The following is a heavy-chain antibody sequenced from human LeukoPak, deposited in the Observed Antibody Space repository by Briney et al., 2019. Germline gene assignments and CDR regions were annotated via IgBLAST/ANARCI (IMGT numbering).Heavy chain of an antibody. CDR3: AREDGDRDY. Sequence: PLASVKVSCKASGGTFSSYAISWVRQAPGQGLEWMGRIIPILGIANYARKFQGRVTITADKSTSTAYMELSSLRSEDTAVYYCAREDGDRDYWGQGTLVTVSS. CDR1: GGTFSSYA. J-gene: IGHJ4*02. D-gene: IGHD4-17*01. CDR2: IIPILGIA. V-gene: IGHV1-69*04.